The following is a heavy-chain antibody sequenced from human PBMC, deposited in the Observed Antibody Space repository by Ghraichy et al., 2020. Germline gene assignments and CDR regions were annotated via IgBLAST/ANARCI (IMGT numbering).Heavy chain of an antibody. CDR3: ARAADYYDSSGYYNFDY. J-gene: IGHJ4*02. CDR2: ISSSGSTI. CDR1: GFTFSSYE. Sequence: GGSLRLSCAASGFTFSSYEMNWVRQAPGKGLEWVSYISSSGSTIYYADSVKGRFTISRDNAKNSLHLQMNSLRAEDTAVYYCARAADYYDSSGYYNFDYWGQGTLVTVSS. D-gene: IGHD3-22*01. V-gene: IGHV3-48*03.